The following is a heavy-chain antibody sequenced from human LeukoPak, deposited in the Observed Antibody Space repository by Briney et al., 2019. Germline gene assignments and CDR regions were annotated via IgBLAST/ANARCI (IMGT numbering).Heavy chain of an antibody. V-gene: IGHV3-30*07. J-gene: IGHJ4*02. D-gene: IGHD2-2*02. CDR2: ISYDGSNK. CDR3: ASPRTTYCSSTSCYIFDY. CDR1: GFTFSSYA. Sequence: GGSLRLSCAASGFTFSSYAMHWVRQAPGKGLEWVAVISYDGSNKYYADSVKGRFTISRDNAKNSLYLQMNSLRAEDTAVYYCASPRTTYCSSTSCYIFDYWGQGTLVTVSS.